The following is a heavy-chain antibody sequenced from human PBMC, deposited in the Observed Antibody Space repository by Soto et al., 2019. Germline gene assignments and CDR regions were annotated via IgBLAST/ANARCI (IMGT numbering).Heavy chain of an antibody. V-gene: IGHV3-15*01. J-gene: IGHJ4*02. D-gene: IGHD3-3*01. Sequence: GGSLRLSCAASGFTFSNAWMSWVRQAPGKGLEWVGRIKSKTDGGTTDYAAPMKGRFTISRDDSKNTLYLQMNSLKTEDTAVYYCTTDHPPLSIFGVVIDYWGQGTLVTVSS. CDR1: GFTFSNAW. CDR2: IKSKTDGGTT. CDR3: TTDHPPLSIFGVVIDY.